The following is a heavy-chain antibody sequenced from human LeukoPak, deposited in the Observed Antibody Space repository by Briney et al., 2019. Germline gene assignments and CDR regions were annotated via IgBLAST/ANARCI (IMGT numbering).Heavy chain of an antibody. V-gene: IGHV4-34*01. CDR2: INHSGST. D-gene: IGHD2-15*01. CDR1: GGSFSGYY. CDR3: ARDGYCSGSYCYGYYYYMDV. J-gene: IGHJ6*03. Sequence: SETLSLTCAVYGGSFSGYYWSWIRQPPGKGLEWIGEINHSGSTNYNPSLKSRVTISVDTSKNQFSLTLSSVTAADTAVYYCARDGYCSGSYCYGYYYYMDVWGTGTTVSVSS.